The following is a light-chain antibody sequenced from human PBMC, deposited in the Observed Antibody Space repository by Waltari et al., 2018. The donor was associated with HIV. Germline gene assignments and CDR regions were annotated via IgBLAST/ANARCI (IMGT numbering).Light chain of an antibody. CDR1: TVAILYAPY. V-gene: IGLV7-46*01. CDR2: DTT. Sequence: HAVVTQAPSLHVPLGWPVTVTFAHNTVAILYAPYTYWLQQSPGQSPVTLIFDTTIRYSWTPARCVGSLRGGKAALTLSGARVDDEADYYCLVSYSGLWVFGGGTKLTVL. CDR3: LVSYSGLWV. J-gene: IGLJ3*02.